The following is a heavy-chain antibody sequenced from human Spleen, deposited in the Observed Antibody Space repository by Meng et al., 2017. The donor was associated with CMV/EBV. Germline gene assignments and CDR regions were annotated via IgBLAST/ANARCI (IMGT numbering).Heavy chain of an antibody. CDR2: INQDGSEK. D-gene: IGHD5-24*01. V-gene: IGHV3-7*01. J-gene: IGHJ4*02. Sequence: GESLKISCAASGFTCSRNWMSWVRQAPGKGLEWVANINQDGSEKYYVDSVKGRFTISRDNAKNSLYLQMNSLRAEDTAVYYCARETEKWLQFRFFDYWGQGTLVTVSS. CDR3: ARETEKWLQFRFFDY. CDR1: GFTCSRNW.